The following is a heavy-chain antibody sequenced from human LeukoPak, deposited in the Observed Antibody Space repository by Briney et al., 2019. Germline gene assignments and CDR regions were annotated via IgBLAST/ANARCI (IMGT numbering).Heavy chain of an antibody. CDR2: IYPNSGGT. CDR1: GYTFTDYY. V-gene: IGHV1-2*02. Sequence: ASGKVSCKASGYTFTDYYMHWVRQAPGQGLDWMGWIYPNSGGTNYAQKFQGRVTMTRDTSISTAYMELRSLRSDDTAVYYCARDDSSPLWNWGQGTLVTVSS. CDR3: ARDDSSPLWN. J-gene: IGHJ4*02. D-gene: IGHD2-21*01.